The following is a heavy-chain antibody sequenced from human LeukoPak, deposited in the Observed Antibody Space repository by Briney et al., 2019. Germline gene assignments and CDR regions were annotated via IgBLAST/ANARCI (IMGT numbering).Heavy chain of an antibody. CDR1: GVTFSDFW. D-gene: IGHD2/OR15-2a*01. CDR3: ASFEYKYSF. CDR2: MNQDESQK. J-gene: IGHJ4*02. Sequence: GGSLRLSCEASGVTFSDFWMTWVRQAPGKGLEWVATMNQDESQKYYVDSVKGRFTISRDNAKNALFLQMNSLRGEDTAIYYCASFEYKYSFGGQGALVTVSS. V-gene: IGHV3-7*01.